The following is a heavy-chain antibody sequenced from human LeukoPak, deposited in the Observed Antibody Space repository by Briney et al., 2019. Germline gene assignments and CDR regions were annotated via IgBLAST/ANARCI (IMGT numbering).Heavy chain of an antibody. CDR3: AKGGLLRQWLVLYFDY. D-gene: IGHD6-19*01. V-gene: IGHV3-74*01. J-gene: IGHJ4*02. CDR1: GFTFRRHW. CDR2: INGDGSAT. Sequence: GGSLRLSCAASGFTFRRHWMHWVRQAPGKGLVWVSRINGDGSATYYADSVKGRFTISRDNSKNTLYLQMNSLRAEDTAVYYCAKGGLLRQWLVLYFDYWGQGTLVTVSS.